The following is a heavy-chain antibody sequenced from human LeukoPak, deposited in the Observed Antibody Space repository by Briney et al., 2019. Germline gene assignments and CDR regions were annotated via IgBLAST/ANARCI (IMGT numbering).Heavy chain of an antibody. J-gene: IGHJ6*03. CDR2: IRYDGSNK. V-gene: IGHV3-30*02. Sequence: PGGSLRLSCAASGFTFSSYGMHWVRQAPGKGLEWVAFIRYDGSNKYYADSVKGRFTISRDNSKNTLYLQMNSLRAEDTAVYYCARAPYEYCSSTSCGTHGMLSNYYYMDVWGKGTTVTISS. CDR3: ARAPYEYCSSTSCGTHGMLSNYYYMDV. CDR1: GFTFSSYG. D-gene: IGHD2-2*01.